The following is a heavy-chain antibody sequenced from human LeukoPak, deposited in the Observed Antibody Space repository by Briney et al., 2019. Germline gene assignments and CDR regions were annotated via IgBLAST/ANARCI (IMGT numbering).Heavy chain of an antibody. V-gene: IGHV4-4*07. Sequence: SETLSLTCTVSGASISSYYWSWIRQPAGKGLEWIGRIYTSGSTNYNPSLKSRVTMSVDTSKNQFSLKLSSVTAADTAVYYCARDSSTSWTYYYYYYMDVWGKGTTVTVSS. CDR2: IYTSGST. D-gene: IGHD2-2*01. CDR3: ARDSSTSWTYYYYYYMDV. CDR1: GASISSYY. J-gene: IGHJ6*03.